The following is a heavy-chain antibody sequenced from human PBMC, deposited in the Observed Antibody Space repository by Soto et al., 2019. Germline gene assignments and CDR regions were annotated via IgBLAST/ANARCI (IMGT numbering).Heavy chain of an antibody. D-gene: IGHD6-19*01. CDR2: ISGSGDST. Sequence: GGSLRLSCAASGFSFSSYAMNWVRQAPGKGLEWVSVISGSGDSTYYADSVKGRFTISRDNSKNTLYLQMISLRAEDTAVYYCARHSSGWYFDYWGQGTLVTVSS. CDR1: GFSFSSYA. CDR3: ARHSSGWYFDY. V-gene: IGHV3-23*01. J-gene: IGHJ4*02.